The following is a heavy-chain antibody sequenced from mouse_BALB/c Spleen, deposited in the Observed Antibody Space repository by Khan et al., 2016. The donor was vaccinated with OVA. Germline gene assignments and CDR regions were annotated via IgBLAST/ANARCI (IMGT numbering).Heavy chain of an antibody. CDR1: GYTFTSYW. CDR3: ARDRIDY. J-gene: IGHJ2*01. CDR2: INPTSGYT. V-gene: IGHV1-7*01. Sequence: QVQLKESGAELAKPGASVKMSCKASGYTFTSYWMHWIKQRPGQGLEWIGYINPTSGYTDYNQKFKDKATLTADKSSSTAYMQLNSLTSDDSAVYYGARDRIDYWCQGTTLTVSS.